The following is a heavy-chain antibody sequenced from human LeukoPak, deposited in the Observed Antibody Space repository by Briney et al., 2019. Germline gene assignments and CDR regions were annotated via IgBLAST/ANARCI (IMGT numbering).Heavy chain of an antibody. Sequence: GGSLRLSCAASGFTFSSYGMHWVRQAPGKGLEWVALIWYDGNNKYYVDSVKGRFTISRDNSKNTLYLQMNSLRAEDTAVYYCAKWERRATEAFDIWGQGTMVTVSS. V-gene: IGHV3-33*06. J-gene: IGHJ3*02. D-gene: IGHD1-26*01. CDR3: AKWERRATEAFDI. CDR1: GFTFSSYG. CDR2: IWYDGNNK.